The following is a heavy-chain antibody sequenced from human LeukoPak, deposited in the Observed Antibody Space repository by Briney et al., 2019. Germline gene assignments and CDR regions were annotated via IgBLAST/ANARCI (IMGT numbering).Heavy chain of an antibody. CDR1: GFTFSDFH. J-gene: IGHJ4*02. V-gene: IGHV3-11*01. Sequence: PGGSLRLACAASGFTFSDFHMSWIRQAPGKGLEWVSYISGSAGTTYYAASVKGRFTSSRDNAKNSLYLQMNSLRAEDTAVYYCARERSSSWFVNSWGQGTLVTVSS. CDR2: ISGSAGTT. D-gene: IGHD6-13*01. CDR3: ARERSSSWFVNS.